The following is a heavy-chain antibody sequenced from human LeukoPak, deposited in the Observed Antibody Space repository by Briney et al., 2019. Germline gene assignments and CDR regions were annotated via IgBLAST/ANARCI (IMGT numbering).Heavy chain of an antibody. J-gene: IGHJ4*02. CDR3: AKDSSIAAAGTTLDY. D-gene: IGHD6-13*01. CDR1: GLTLSSHG. V-gene: IGHV3-30*02. Sequence: GGSLRLLYAPSGLTLSSHGMHWARHAPGKALEEVAYIRYDGSNKYYADSVKDRFKMSRDNSKNTLYLQMNSLRAEDTAVYYCAKDSSIAAAGTTLDYWGQGTLVTVSS. CDR2: IRYDGSNK.